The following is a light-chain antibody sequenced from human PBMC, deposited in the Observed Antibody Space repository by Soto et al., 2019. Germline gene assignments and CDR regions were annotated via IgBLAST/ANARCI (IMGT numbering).Light chain of an antibody. CDR2: DVS. Sequence: QSALTQPASVSGSPGQSITISCTGTSSDVRGYNYVSWYQQHPGKAPKLMIYDVSNRPSRVSNRVSGSKSGNTASLTISGLQAEDEADYYCSSYTSSSTRVFGGGTQLTVL. CDR3: SSYTSSSTRV. J-gene: IGLJ3*02. V-gene: IGLV2-14*01. CDR1: SSDVRGYNY.